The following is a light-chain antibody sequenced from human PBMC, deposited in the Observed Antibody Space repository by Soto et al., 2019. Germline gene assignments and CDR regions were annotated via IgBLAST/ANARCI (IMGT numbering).Light chain of an antibody. Sequence: EIVLTQSPVTLSLSPGERATLSCRASQTITSIYLAWYQQRPGQAPRLLIYGVSSRATGIPDRFSGSGSGTDFTLTISRLEPEDFAVYYCQHYGTFGQGTKVDIK. CDR1: QTITSIY. CDR2: GVS. CDR3: QHYGT. J-gene: IGKJ1*01. V-gene: IGKV3-20*01.